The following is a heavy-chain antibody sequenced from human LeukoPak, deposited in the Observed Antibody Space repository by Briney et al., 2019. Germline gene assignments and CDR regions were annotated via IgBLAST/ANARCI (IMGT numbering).Heavy chain of an antibody. J-gene: IGHJ4*02. CDR3: AKRGYSYSFDY. V-gene: IGHV3-30*18. CDR1: GFTFSTYG. D-gene: IGHD5-18*01. CDR2: ISSDGSNK. Sequence: SGRSLRLSCAASGFTFSTYGMHWVRQAPGKGLEWVAVISSDGSNKYYADSVKGRFTISRDNSKNTLYLQMNSLRAGDTAVYYCAKRGYSYSFDYWGQGTLVTVSS.